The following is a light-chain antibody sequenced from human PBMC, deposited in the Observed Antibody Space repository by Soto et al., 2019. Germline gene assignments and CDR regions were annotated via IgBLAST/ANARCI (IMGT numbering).Light chain of an antibody. Sequence: ALTQPRSVSGSPGQSVTISCTGTSGDVGGYNFVSWYQQHPGKAPTLMIFDVSQRPSGVPDRFSGSKSGNTASLTISGLQADDEADYYCCSYGGSYTWVFGGGTKLTVL. J-gene: IGLJ3*02. CDR1: SGDVGGYNF. CDR3: CSYGGSYTWV. CDR2: DVS. V-gene: IGLV2-11*01.